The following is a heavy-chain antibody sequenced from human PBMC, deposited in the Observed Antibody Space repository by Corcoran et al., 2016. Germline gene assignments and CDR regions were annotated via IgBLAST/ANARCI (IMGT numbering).Heavy chain of an antibody. CDR3: ARDRYGFAPSYTYYYGMDV. CDR1: GYSFTSYA. J-gene: IGHJ6*02. V-gene: IGHV1-3*04. CDR2: INTGSGNT. Sequence: QVQLVQSGAEVKKPGASVKVSCKASGYSFTSYAMHWVRHAPGHRPEWMGCINTGSGNTKYSQKFQGRVTITRDTSASTAYMELSGLRSEDTAVYYCARDRYGFAPSYTYYYGMDVWGQGTTVTVSS. D-gene: IGHD3-9*01.